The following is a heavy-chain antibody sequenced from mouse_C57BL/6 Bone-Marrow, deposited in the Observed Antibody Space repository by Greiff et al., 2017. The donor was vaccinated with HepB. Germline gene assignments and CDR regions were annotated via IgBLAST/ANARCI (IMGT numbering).Heavy chain of an antibody. CDR1: GYAFSSSW. D-gene: IGHD2-4*01. V-gene: IGHV1-82*01. Sequence: QVQLQQSGPELVKPGASVKISCKASGYAFSSSWMNWVKQRPGKGLEWIGRIYPGDGDTNYNGKFKGKATLTADKSSSTAYMQLSSLTSEDSAVSFCARGRLRRFAYWGQGTLVTVSA. CDR3: ARGRLRRFAY. CDR2: IYPGDGDT. J-gene: IGHJ3*01.